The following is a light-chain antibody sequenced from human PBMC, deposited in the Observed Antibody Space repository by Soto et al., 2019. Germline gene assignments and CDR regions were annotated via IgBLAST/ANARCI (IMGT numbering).Light chain of an antibody. J-gene: IGLJ2*01. Sequence: QSVLTQPPSVSAAPGQKVTISCSGSSSNIGKNYVSWYQQFPGTAPKLLIYDNNNRPSGIPDRFSGSKSGTSATLDITGLQTGDEADYYCGTWDSSLTAVVFGGGTKLTVL. CDR3: GTWDSSLTAVV. CDR2: DNN. V-gene: IGLV1-51*01. CDR1: SSNIGKNY.